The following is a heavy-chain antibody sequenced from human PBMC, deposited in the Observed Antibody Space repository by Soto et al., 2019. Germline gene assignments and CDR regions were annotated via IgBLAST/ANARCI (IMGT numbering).Heavy chain of an antibody. CDR2: IYYGGST. V-gene: IGHV4-30-4*01. CDR1: GASITSGDYC. CDR3: ATENYSNYFFY. J-gene: IGHJ1*01. D-gene: IGHD4-4*01. Sequence: QVQLHESGPGLVKPSQTLSLTCTVSGASITSGDYCWSWIRQSPGKGLEWIGYIYYGGSTFYNPSLKTRISISIDSSKNQFSLNLHSVTAADTAVYYCATENYSNYFFYWGRGTLVTVSS.